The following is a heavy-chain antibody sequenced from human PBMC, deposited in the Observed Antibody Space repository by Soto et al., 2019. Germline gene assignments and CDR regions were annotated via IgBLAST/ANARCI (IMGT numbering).Heavy chain of an antibody. CDR1: GFTFRSYS. D-gene: IGHD6-6*01. Sequence: PGGSLRLSCAASGFTFRSYSMQWVRQAPGKGLVWVSWINSDGSSTSYADSVKGRFTISRDNAKNTLYLQMNSLRAEDTAVYYCASGGSSLNFDSWGQGTLVTVSS. CDR3: ASGGSSLNFDS. V-gene: IGHV3-74*01. J-gene: IGHJ4*02. CDR2: INSDGSST.